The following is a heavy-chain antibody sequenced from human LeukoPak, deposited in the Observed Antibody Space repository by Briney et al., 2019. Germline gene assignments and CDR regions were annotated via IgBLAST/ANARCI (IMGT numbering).Heavy chain of an antibody. D-gene: IGHD4-17*01. J-gene: IGHJ4*02. CDR3: ARDGESFYGDYVPDDY. Sequence: SETLSLTCTVSGGSISSYYWSWIRQPPGKGLEWIGYIYYSGSTNYNPSLKSRVTISVDTSKNQFSLKLSSVTAADTAVYYCARDGESFYGDYVPDDYWGQGTLVTVSS. CDR2: IYYSGST. CDR1: GGSISSYY. V-gene: IGHV4-59*01.